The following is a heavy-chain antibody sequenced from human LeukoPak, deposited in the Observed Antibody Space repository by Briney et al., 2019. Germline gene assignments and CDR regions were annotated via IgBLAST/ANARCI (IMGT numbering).Heavy chain of an antibody. Sequence: PGRSLRLSCAASGFTFSSYGMHWVRQAPGKGLEWVANIKQDGSEKYYVDSVKGRFTISRDNAKNSLYLQMNSLRAEDTAVYYCEGAAAGNPSLDYWGQGTLVTVSS. J-gene: IGHJ4*02. V-gene: IGHV3-7*01. CDR2: IKQDGSEK. D-gene: IGHD6-13*01. CDR3: EGAAAGNPSLDY. CDR1: GFTFSSYG.